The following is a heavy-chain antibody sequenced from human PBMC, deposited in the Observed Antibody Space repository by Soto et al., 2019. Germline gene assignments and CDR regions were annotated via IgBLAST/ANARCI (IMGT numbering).Heavy chain of an antibody. CDR2: IIPISRKP. CDR1: GLTFRSDS. Sequence: QVQLVQSEAEVKKPGSSVKVSCKSSGLTFRSDSISWVRQAPGQGLEWMGGIIPISRKPTYAQKFQGKVTISADESTRTAYMEVTSLTFEDTAVYYCARGVASSDWGQGTLVTVSS. D-gene: IGHD5-12*01. CDR3: ARGVASSD. J-gene: IGHJ4*02. V-gene: IGHV1-69*01.